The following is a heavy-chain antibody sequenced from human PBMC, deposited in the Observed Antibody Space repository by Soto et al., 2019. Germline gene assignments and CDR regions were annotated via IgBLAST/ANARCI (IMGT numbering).Heavy chain of an antibody. J-gene: IGHJ6*02. V-gene: IGHV4-59*01. CDR2: IYYSGST. CDR1: GGSISSYY. Sequence: SETLSLTCTVSGGSISSYYWSWIRQPPGKGPEWIGYIYYSGSTNYNPSLKSRVTISVDTSKNQFSLKLSSVTAADTAVYYCARDTAAAGYYYYGMDVWGQGTTVTV. D-gene: IGHD6-13*01. CDR3: ARDTAAAGYYYYGMDV.